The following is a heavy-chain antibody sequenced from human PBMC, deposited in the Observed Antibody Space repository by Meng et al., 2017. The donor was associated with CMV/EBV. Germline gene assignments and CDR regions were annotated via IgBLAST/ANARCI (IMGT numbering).Heavy chain of an antibody. Sequence: ASVKVSCKASGYTFTSYGISWVRQAPGQGLEWMGWISAYNGNTNYAQKLQGRVTITRNTSISTAYMELSSLRSEDTAVYYCARGEGFDCSSTSCYIYYYYYYGMDVWGQGTTVTVSS. D-gene: IGHD2-2*02. CDR3: ARGEGFDCSSTSCYIYYYYYYGMDV. V-gene: IGHV1-18*01. CDR1: GYTFTSYG. CDR2: ISAYNGNT. J-gene: IGHJ6*02.